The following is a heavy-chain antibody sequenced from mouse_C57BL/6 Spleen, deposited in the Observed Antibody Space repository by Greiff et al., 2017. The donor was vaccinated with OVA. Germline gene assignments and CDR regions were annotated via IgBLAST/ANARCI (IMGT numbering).Heavy chain of an antibody. Sequence: VQLKESGAELARPGASVKLSCKASGYTFTSYGISWVKQRTGQGLEWIGEIYPRSGNTYYNEKFKGKATLTADKSSSTAYMELRSLTSEDSAVYFCARRGVYYGSSYKDYWGQGTTLTVSS. CDR3: ARRGVYYGSSYKDY. J-gene: IGHJ2*01. V-gene: IGHV1-81*01. CDR1: GYTFTSYG. D-gene: IGHD1-1*01. CDR2: IYPRSGNT.